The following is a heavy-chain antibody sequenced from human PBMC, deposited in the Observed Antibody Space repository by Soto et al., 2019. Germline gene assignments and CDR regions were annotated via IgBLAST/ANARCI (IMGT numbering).Heavy chain of an antibody. CDR1: GYTFTSYG. CDR2: ISAYNGNT. Sequence: GASVKVSCKTSGYTFTSYGISWVRQAPGRGLEWMGWISAYNGNTNYAQKLQGRVTMTTDTSTSTAYMELRSLRSDDTAVYYCARSYDSSGYYEGVFDYWGQGTLVTVSS. J-gene: IGHJ4*02. V-gene: IGHV1-18*01. D-gene: IGHD3-22*01. CDR3: ARSYDSSGYYEGVFDY.